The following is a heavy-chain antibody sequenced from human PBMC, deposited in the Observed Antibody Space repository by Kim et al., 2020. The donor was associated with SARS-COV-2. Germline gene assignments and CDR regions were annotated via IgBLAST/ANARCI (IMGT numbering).Heavy chain of an antibody. CDR2: ISVGDIA. CDR3: ARGLGGGRHVWADSFDF. J-gene: IGHJ4*01. V-gene: IGHV3-23*01. D-gene: IGHD3-16*01. CDR1: GFTFSNYA. Sequence: GGSLRLSCAASGFTFSNYAISWVRQAPGKGLEWVSSISVGDIAYYADSVKGRFTISRDNSKNTVNLQMSRLRVDDTAIYYCARGLGGGRHVWADSFDFWG.